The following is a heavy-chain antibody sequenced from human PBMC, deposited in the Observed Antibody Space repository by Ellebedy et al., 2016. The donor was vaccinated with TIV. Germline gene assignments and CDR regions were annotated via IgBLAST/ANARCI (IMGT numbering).Heavy chain of an antibody. D-gene: IGHD3-9*01. J-gene: IGHJ4*02. CDR2: IDGSGTTT. V-gene: IGHV3-23*01. CDR3: STDMTGARDH. Sequence: PGGSLRLSCAASRFTFNNYAMTWVRQAPGKGLEWVSVIDGSGTTTYYADSVKGRFTISRDNTKNTLFLQMNSLRADDTALYYCSTDMTGARDHWGQGTLVTVSS. CDR1: RFTFNNYA.